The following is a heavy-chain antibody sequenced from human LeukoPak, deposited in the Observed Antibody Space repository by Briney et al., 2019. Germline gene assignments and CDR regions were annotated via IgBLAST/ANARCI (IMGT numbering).Heavy chain of an antibody. CDR3: AKQGYDSSGYYYRPAYYFDY. CDR1: GFTFSSYA. Sequence: GGSLRLSCAASGFTFSSYAMNWVRQAPGKGLRWVSGFRGSGVATFYADSVKGRFTISRDNSKNTLYLQMNSLRAEDTAVYYCAKQGYDSSGYYYRPAYYFDYWGQGTLVTVSS. V-gene: IGHV3-23*01. D-gene: IGHD3-22*01. J-gene: IGHJ4*02. CDR2: FRGSGVAT.